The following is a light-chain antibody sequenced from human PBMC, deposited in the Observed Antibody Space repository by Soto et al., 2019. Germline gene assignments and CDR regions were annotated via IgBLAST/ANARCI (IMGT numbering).Light chain of an antibody. J-gene: IGKJ5*01. V-gene: IGKV1-39*01. Sequence: DIQMTQSPSSLSASVADRVTITCRASQSISTYLNWYQQKPGKAPKLLIYAASSLQSGVPSRFSGSGSGTDFTLTISCLQPEDFATYYCQQSYSTPLGFGQGTRLEIK. CDR3: QQSYSTPLG. CDR1: QSISTY. CDR2: AAS.